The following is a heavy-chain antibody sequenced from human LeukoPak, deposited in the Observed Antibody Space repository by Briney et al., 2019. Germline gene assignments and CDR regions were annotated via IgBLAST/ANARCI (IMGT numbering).Heavy chain of an antibody. D-gene: IGHD3-9*01. CDR2: ISAYNGST. Sequence: ASVKVSCKASGYTFTNYGISGVRQAPGQGLEWMGWISAYNGSTHYAQNLQGRVTMTTDTSTSTAYMELRSLRSDDTAVYYCTRALTPRPPDYWGQGTLVTVSS. J-gene: IGHJ4*02. V-gene: IGHV1-18*01. CDR3: TRALTPRPPDY. CDR1: GYTFTNYG.